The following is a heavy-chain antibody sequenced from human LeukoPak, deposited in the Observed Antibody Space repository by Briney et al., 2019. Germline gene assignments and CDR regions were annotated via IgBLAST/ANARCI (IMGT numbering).Heavy chain of an antibody. D-gene: IGHD3-3*01. CDR3: AGGTIFGVVSPRFDI. Sequence: SETLSLTCTVSGGSISSYYWSWIRQPAGKGLEWIGRIYTSGSTNYNPSLKSRVTMSVDTSKNQFSLKLSSVTAADTAVYYCAGGTIFGVVSPRFDIWGQGTMVTVSS. V-gene: IGHV4-4*07. J-gene: IGHJ3*02. CDR2: IYTSGST. CDR1: GGSISSYY.